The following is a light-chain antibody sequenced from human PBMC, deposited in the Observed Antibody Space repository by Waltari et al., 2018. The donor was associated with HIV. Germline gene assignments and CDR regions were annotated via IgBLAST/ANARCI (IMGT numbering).Light chain of an antibody. V-gene: IGLV3-1*01. CDR2: QDS. CDR1: QLGDKY. Sequence: SYELTQPPSVSVSPGQTASITCSGDQLGDKYACWYQQEPGQFPVLVIYQDSKRPAGIPERFSGCSSWSTATLTIGGTQARDEADYYCQAWDSSTAVFGGGTKLTVL. J-gene: IGLJ2*01. CDR3: QAWDSSTAV.